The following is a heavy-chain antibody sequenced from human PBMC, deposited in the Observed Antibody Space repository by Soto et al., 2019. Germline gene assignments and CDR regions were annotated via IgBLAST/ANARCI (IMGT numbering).Heavy chain of an antibody. V-gene: IGHV5-51*01. J-gene: IGHJ6*02. D-gene: IGHD4-17*01. CDR3: TLSYDDSYYYHYGMDV. Sequence: PGESLKISCVGSGFSFSRYTGGWVRQVPGKGLEWMGVIHPGDSDTIYSPSFQGQVTISAGKAISTACLQWSSRKASATTVYYCTLSYDDSYYYHYGMDVWGQKTTGTVSS. CDR1: GFSFSRYT. CDR2: IHPGDSDT.